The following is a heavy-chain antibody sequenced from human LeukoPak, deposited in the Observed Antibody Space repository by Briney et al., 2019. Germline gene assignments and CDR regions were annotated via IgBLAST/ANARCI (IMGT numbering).Heavy chain of an antibody. CDR2: ISYDGSTK. V-gene: IGHV3-30*03. CDR3: ARIRITTGNSFDP. J-gene: IGHJ5*02. Sequence: PGGSLRLSCAASGFTFSSYAMSWVRQAPGKGREWVAVISYDGSTKYYADSVKGRFTISRDNSKNTLYLKMNGLRVEDTAVYYCARIRITTGNSFDPWGQGTLVTVSS. CDR1: GFTFSSYA. D-gene: IGHD1-1*01.